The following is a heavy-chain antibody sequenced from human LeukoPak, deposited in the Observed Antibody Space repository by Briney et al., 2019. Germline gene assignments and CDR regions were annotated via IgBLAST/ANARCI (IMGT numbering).Heavy chain of an antibody. CDR3: AKFTLEYSSSWPYYFDY. V-gene: IGHV3-7*03. J-gene: IGHJ4*02. Sequence: GGSLRLSCAASGFTFSSYWMSWVRQAPGKGLEWVANIKQDGSEKYYVDSVKGRFTISRDNSKNTLYLQMNSLRAEDTAVYYCAKFTLEYSSSWPYYFDYWGQGTLVTVSS. D-gene: IGHD6-13*01. CDR1: GFTFSSYW. CDR2: IKQDGSEK.